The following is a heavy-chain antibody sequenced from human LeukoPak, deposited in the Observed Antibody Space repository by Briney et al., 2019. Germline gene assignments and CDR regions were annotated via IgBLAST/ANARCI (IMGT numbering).Heavy chain of an antibody. CDR3: ARPTDYGDWYYFDY. D-gene: IGHD4-17*01. V-gene: IGHV4-34*01. CDR2: INHSGST. J-gene: IGHJ4*02. Sequence: PSETLSLTCAVYGGPFSGYYWSWIRQPPGKGVEWIGEINHSGSTNYNPSLKSRVTISVDTSKNQFSLKLSSVTAADTAVYYCARPTDYGDWYYFDYWGQGTLVTVSS. CDR1: GGPFSGYY.